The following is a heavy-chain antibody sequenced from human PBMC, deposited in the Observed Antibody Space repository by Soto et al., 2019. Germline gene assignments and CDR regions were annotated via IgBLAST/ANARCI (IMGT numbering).Heavy chain of an antibody. V-gene: IGHV2-5*01. CDR3: AHRLPGPSGYDV. Sequence: QITLKESGPTLVKPTQTLTLTCTFSGFSLTSDVVGVGWIRQPPGEALEWLALIYRNDEQYYNPSLRNRLTITRDTSKNQVVLTMTNMDPVDTATYYCAHRLPGPSGYDVWGQGTTVTVSS. CDR1: GFSLTSDVVG. D-gene: IGHD6-13*01. J-gene: IGHJ6*02. CDR2: IYRNDEQ.